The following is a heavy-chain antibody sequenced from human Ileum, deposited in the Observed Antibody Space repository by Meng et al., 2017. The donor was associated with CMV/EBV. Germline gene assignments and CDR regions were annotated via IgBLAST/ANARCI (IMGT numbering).Heavy chain of an antibody. CDR3: AKAPATSNIAARHFDY. CDR1: GFRFSSHA. D-gene: IGHD6-6*01. V-gene: IGHV3-23*01. Sequence: GESLKISCAGSGFRFSSHAMYWVRQAPGKGLESVSGISGGGATTYYTDSVRGRFTISRDNDKNIVYLEMTALRVEDTALYYCAKAPATSNIAARHFDYWGPGTLVTVSS. CDR2: ISGGGATT. J-gene: IGHJ4*02.